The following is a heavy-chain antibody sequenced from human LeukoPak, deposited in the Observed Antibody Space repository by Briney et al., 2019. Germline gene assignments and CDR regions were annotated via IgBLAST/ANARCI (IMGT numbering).Heavy chain of an antibody. V-gene: IGHV4-39*07. J-gene: IGHJ5*02. Sequence: PSETLSLTCTVSGGSISSYYWGWIRQPPGKGLEWIGSIYYSGSTYYNPSLKSRVTISVDTSKNQFSLKLSSVTAADTAVYYCARDQGGFNWFDPWGQGTLVTVSS. CDR1: GGSISSYY. CDR3: ARDQGGFNWFDP. CDR2: IYYSGST. D-gene: IGHD3-16*01.